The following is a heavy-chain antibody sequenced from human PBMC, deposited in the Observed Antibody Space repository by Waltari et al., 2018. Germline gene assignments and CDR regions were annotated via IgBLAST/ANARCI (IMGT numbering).Heavy chain of an antibody. V-gene: IGHV3-23*01. CDR2: ISGSCGST. CDR1: GFTFSSYA. J-gene: IGHJ4*02. D-gene: IGHD2-21*02. Sequence: EVQLLESGGGLVQPGGSLRLSCAASGFTFSSYAMSWVRQAPGKGLEWVSAISGSCGSTYYADSVKGRFTISRDNSKNTLYLQMNSLRAEDTAVYYCAKDRGSSVVTPDYFDYWGQGTLVTVSS. CDR3: AKDRGSSVVTPDYFDY.